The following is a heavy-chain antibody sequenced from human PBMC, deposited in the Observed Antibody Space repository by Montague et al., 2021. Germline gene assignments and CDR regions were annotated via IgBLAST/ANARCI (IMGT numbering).Heavy chain of an antibody. CDR1: GFTFSTFP. CDR2: ISHDGSNK. CDR3: ARWRVYYDSSGYAA. D-gene: IGHD3-22*01. V-gene: IGHV3-30-3*01. J-gene: IGHJ5*02. Sequence: SLRLSCSASGFTFSTFPMHWVRQAPGKGLEWVALISHDGSNKYYADSVRGRFTVSRDNSKNTLYLQTSSLRADDTAVYYCARWRVYYDSSGYAAWGRRTLVTVSS.